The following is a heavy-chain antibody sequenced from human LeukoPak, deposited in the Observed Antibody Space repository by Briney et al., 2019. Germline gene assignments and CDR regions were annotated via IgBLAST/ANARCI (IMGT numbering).Heavy chain of an antibody. CDR2: IYFSGST. Sequence: SETLSLTCTGSGGSISSYYWSWIRQPPGKGLEWIGYIYFSGSTNYNPSLKSRVTISVDTSKNQFSLKLSSVTAADTAVYYCARPYYGSGSYYPSDAFDIWGQGTMVTVSS. V-gene: IGHV4-59*08. CDR1: GGSISSYY. J-gene: IGHJ3*02. CDR3: ARPYYGSGSYYPSDAFDI. D-gene: IGHD3-10*01.